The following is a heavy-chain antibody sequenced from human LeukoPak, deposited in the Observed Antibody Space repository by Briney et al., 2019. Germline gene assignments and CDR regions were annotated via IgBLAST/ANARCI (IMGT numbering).Heavy chain of an antibody. V-gene: IGHV3-7*01. Sequence: PGGSLSLSCAASGFTFNNYWMTWFRQAPGKGLEWVANIKPDGTEIYYVDSVRGRFIVSRDNAENSLYLQMNSLRVENTAVYYCARTPDGADYWGQGTLVTVSS. J-gene: IGHJ4*02. CDR1: GFTFNNYW. CDR3: ARTPDGADY. CDR2: IKPDGTEI. D-gene: IGHD3-10*01.